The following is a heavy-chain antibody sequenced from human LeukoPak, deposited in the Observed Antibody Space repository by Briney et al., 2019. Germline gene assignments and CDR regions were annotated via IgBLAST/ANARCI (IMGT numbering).Heavy chain of an antibody. CDR3: AKDHYWSIDY. V-gene: IGHV3-74*01. J-gene: IGHJ4*02. Sequence: GGSLRLSCVGSGFTSIAYALTWARHAPGQGLVWVSRIKGDGISTNYADSVKGRFTISRDIAKNTLYLQMNSLRAEDTGVYYCAKDHYWSIDYWGRGTLVTVSS. D-gene: IGHD3-3*01. CDR1: GFTSIAYA. CDR2: IKGDGIST.